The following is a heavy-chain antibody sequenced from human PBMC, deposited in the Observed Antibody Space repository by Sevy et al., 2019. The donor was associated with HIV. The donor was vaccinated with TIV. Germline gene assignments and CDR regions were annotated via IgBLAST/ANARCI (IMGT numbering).Heavy chain of an antibody. CDR1: GGSVSSGSYY. J-gene: IGHJ5*02. Sequence: SETLSLTCTVSGGSVSSGSYYWSWIRQPPGKGLEWIGYIYYSGSTNYNPSLKSRVTISVDTSKNQFSLKLSSVTAADTAVYYCARAGTRRWFDPWGQGTLVTVSS. CDR2: IYYSGST. V-gene: IGHV4-61*01. CDR3: ARAGTRRWFDP.